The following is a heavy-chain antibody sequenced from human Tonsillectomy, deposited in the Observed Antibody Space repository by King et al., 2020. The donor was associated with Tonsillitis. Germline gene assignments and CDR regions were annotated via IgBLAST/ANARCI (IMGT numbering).Heavy chain of an antibody. J-gene: IGHJ4*02. Sequence: QLVQSGAEMKKPGASVKVSCKASGYTFTGYYMHWVRQAPGQGLEWMGWINPSSGGTNYAQKFRGRVTMTRDTSISTAYMELSRLLSDDTAVYFCARDPPREAVAGNGAYWGQGTLVTVSS. CDR3: ARDPPREAVAGNGAY. CDR2: INPSSGGT. CDR1: GYTFTGYY. D-gene: IGHD6-19*01. V-gene: IGHV1-2*02.